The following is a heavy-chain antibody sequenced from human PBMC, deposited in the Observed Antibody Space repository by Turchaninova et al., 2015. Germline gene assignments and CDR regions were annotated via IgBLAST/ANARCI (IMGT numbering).Heavy chain of an antibody. J-gene: IGHJ4*02. V-gene: IGHV3-7*01. D-gene: IGHD2-15*01. CDR1: GFTFSIYW. Sequence: EVQLVESGGGLVQPGGSLRRSCAAPGFTFSIYWKSWARQAPGKGREWVANKKQDGSDKYYGDSVKGRFTISRDNAKNSLYLQMNSLRAEDTAVYYCARDLEAVVAASDYWGQGTLVTVSS. CDR3: ARDLEAVVAASDY. CDR2: KKQDGSDK.